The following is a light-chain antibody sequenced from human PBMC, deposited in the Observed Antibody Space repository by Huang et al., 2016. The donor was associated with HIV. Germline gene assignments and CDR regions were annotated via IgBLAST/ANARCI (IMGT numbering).Light chain of an antibody. CDR3: QQYGRPPLT. J-gene: IGKJ4*01. V-gene: IGKV3-20*01. CDR2: DGS. Sequence: EIVLTQSPGTLSLSPGERATLSCRASQSVSSTYLAWYQQKPGRAPRLLIYDGSTRATGIPDRFSGSGSGTDFTLTISRLEPEDFAVYYCQQYGRPPLTFGGGTKVEIK. CDR1: QSVSSTY.